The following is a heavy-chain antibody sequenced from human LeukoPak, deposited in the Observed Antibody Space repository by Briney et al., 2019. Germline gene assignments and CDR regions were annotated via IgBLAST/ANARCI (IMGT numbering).Heavy chain of an antibody. CDR1: GFTFSTYW. D-gene: IGHD2-21*02. CDR3: ATDRDNSDWQKRFDS. CDR2: INQDASEI. V-gene: IGHV3-7*01. Sequence: GGSLRLSCAASGFTFSTYWMNWYRQAPGKGLEWVGNINQDASEINYVDSVRGRFTISRDNAKNSLHLQMNSLRAEDTAVYYYATDRDNSDWQKRFDSWGQGTLVTVTP. J-gene: IGHJ4*02.